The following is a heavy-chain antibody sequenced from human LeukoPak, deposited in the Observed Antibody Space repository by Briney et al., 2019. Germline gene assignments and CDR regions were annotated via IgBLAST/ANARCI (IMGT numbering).Heavy chain of an antibody. CDR2: ISAGGLNT. CDR3: AKYSTSIIRGAFDF. Sequence: PGGSLRLSCAASGFTFKTYAMSWVRQAPGEGLGWVASISAGGLNTYYADAVEGRFSISRDNSKDTVFLQMNSLRAEDTALYYCAKYSTSIIRGAFDFWGQGTMVTVSS. D-gene: IGHD3-10*01. CDR1: GFTFKTYA. V-gene: IGHV3-23*01. J-gene: IGHJ3*01.